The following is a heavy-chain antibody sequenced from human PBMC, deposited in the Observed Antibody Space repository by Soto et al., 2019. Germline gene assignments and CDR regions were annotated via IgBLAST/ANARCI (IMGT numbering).Heavy chain of an antibody. CDR1: GYTFTGYY. D-gene: IGHD2-15*01. CDR3: AKDRVVVAANYYYYYGMDV. V-gene: IGHV1-2*04. CDR2: INPNSGDT. Sequence: GASVKVSCKASGYTFTGYYLHWVRQAPGQGPEWMGLINPNSGDTKYAKKFQDWVTMTRDTSTSTVYMDLIRLKSDDTAVYYCAKDRVVVAANYYYYYGMDVWGQGTTVTVSS. J-gene: IGHJ6*02.